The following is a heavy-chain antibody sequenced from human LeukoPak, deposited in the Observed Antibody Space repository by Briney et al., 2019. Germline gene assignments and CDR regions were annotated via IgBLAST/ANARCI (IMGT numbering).Heavy chain of an antibody. Sequence: SETLSLTCTVSGGSISSSSYYWGWIRQPPGKGLEWIGSIYYSGSTYYNPSLKSRVTISVDTSKNQFSLKLSSVTAADTAVYYCARGLVVVIGFDYWGQGTLVTVSS. CDR2: IYYSGST. D-gene: IGHD2-21*01. CDR1: GGSISSSSYY. V-gene: IGHV4-39*07. CDR3: ARGLVVVIGFDY. J-gene: IGHJ4*02.